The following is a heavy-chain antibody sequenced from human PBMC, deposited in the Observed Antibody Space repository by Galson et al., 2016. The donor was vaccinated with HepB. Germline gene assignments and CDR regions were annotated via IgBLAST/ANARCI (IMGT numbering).Heavy chain of an antibody. V-gene: IGHV3-74*01. J-gene: IGHJ4*02. Sequence: SLRLSCAASGFTFSRYWMHWVRQAPGKGLVWVSRINSDGSSISYVDSVKGRFTISRDNAKNTLYLQMNSLRAEDTAVYYCATRGGGYPLFGYWGQGTLVTVSS. D-gene: IGHD3-22*01. CDR2: INSDGSSI. CDR3: ATRGGGYPLFGY. CDR1: GFTFSRYW.